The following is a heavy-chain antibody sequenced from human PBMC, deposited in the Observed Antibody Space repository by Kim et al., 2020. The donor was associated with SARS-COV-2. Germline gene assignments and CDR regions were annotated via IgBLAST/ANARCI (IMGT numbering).Heavy chain of an antibody. CDR1: GFTVSSNY. CDR2: IYSGGST. Sequence: GGSLRLSCAASGFTVSSNYMSWVRQAPGKGLEWVPVIYSGGSTYYADSVKGRFTISRDNSKNTLYLQMNSLRAEDTAVYNCAREQLEPGYYYGMDVLGQG. CDR3: AREQLEPGYYYGMDV. V-gene: IGHV3-53*01. J-gene: IGHJ6*02. D-gene: IGHD1-1*01.